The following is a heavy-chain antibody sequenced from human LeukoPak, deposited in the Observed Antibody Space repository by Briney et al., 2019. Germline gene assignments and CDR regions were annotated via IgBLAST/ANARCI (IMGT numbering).Heavy chain of an antibody. J-gene: IGHJ4*02. CDR1: GGSISSYY. Sequence: SETLSLTCTVSGGSISSYYCSWIRQPPGKGLEWIGYFYSGSTSYNVSRKSRVTISVDTSKNQVSLKLSSVTAADTPVYYCARSDCTSGVCYSFDFWGQGTLVSVSS. CDR2: FYSGST. CDR3: ARSDCTSGVCYSFDF. D-gene: IGHD2-8*01. V-gene: IGHV4-59*08.